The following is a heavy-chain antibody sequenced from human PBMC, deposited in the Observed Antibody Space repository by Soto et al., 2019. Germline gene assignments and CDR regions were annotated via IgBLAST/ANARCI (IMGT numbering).Heavy chain of an antibody. D-gene: IGHD5-18*01. V-gene: IGHV3-23*01. CDR3: AGPGYSSQDY. Sequence: PGGSLRLSCAASGFTFSSFALSWVRQAPGKGLEWVSAISGSGDGVDYADSVKGQFTISRDNSKNTLYLQMNSLRVGDTAVYYCAGPGYSSQDYWGQGTLVTAPQ. CDR1: GFTFSSFA. J-gene: IGHJ4*02. CDR2: ISGSGDGV.